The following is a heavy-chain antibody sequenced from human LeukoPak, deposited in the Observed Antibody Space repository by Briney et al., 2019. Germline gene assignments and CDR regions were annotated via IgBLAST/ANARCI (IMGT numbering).Heavy chain of an antibody. V-gene: IGHV1-69*01. Sequence: GSSVKVSCKASGGTFSSYAVTWVRQAPGQGLEWMAGIIPIFGTADYAQKFQGRGTIAADESTSTAYMELSSLRSEDTAVYYCARAPYSSGGSTNYYYSYYMDVWGTGTTVTVSS. CDR2: IIPIFGTA. D-gene: IGHD6-19*01. CDR3: ARAPYSSGGSTNYYYSYYMDV. J-gene: IGHJ6*03. CDR1: GGTFSSYA.